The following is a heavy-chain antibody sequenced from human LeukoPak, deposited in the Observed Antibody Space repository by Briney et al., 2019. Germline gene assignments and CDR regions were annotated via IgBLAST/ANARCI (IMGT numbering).Heavy chain of an antibody. Sequence: GGSLRLSCAASGFTFSSHWMSWVRQAPGKGLEWVANIKQDGSEKYYVDSVKGRFTISRDNGKNALYLQMKSLRAEDTAVYYCARNEDYSDSTGYYSTFYLDSWGQGTLVTVSS. D-gene: IGHD3-22*01. V-gene: IGHV3-7*01. J-gene: IGHJ4*02. CDR2: IKQDGSEK. CDR3: ARNEDYSDSTGYYSTFYLDS. CDR1: GFTFSSHW.